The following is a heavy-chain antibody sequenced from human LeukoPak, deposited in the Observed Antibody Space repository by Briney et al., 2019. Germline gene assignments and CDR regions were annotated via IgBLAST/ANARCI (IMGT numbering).Heavy chain of an antibody. D-gene: IGHD6-19*01. CDR2: IHYSGST. CDR1: GGSISSSSYY. J-gene: IGHJ4*02. Sequence: SETLSLTCTVSGGSISSSSYYWGWIRQPPGKGLEWVGSIHYSGSTYYNPSLKSRLTISVDTSKNQLSLKLNSVTAADTGVYYCARHAGLAVAATGFDYWGQGTLDTVSS. CDR3: ARHAGLAVAATGFDY. V-gene: IGHV4-39*01.